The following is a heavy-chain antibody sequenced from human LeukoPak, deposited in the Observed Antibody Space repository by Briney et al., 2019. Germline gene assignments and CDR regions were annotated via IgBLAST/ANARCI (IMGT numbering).Heavy chain of an antibody. D-gene: IGHD3-22*01. V-gene: IGHV3-66*01. CDR3: ARAYFQSSGYSN. J-gene: IGHJ4*02. Sequence: PGGSLRLSCTAAGFTFNNYAMSWVRQAPGKGLEWVSVIYSGGSTYYADSVKGRFTISRDNSKNTLYLQMNSLRAEDTAVYYCARAYFQSSGYSNWGQGTLVTVSS. CDR2: IYSGGST. CDR1: GFTFNNYA.